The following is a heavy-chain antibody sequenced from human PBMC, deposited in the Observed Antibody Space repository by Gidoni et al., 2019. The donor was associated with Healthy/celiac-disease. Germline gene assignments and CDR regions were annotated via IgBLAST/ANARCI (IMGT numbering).Heavy chain of an antibody. Sequence: QVQLVESGGGVVQPGRSLRLSCAASGFTFSSYGLPLVRQAPGKGLEWVAVIWYDGSNKYYADSVKGRFTISRDNSKNTLYLQMNSLRAEDTAVYYCARDQRYYGSGSYYKREVFDAFDIWGQGTMVTVSS. CDR3: ARDQRYYGSGSYYKREVFDAFDI. CDR2: IWYDGSNK. V-gene: IGHV3-33*08. D-gene: IGHD3-10*01. CDR1: GFTFSSYG. J-gene: IGHJ3*02.